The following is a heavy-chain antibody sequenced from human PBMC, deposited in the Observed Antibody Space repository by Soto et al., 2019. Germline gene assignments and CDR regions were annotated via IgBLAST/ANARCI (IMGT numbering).Heavy chain of an antibody. V-gene: IGHV1-18*01. J-gene: IGHJ4*02. Sequence: SLKVSYKASVYTFTSYGISRVRQAPGQGLEWMGWISAYNGNTNYAQKLQGRVTMTTNTSTSTAYMELRSLRSDDTAVYYCARVGDDYGDPLFDYWGQGTLVTVSS. CDR1: VYTFTSYG. D-gene: IGHD4-17*01. CDR3: ARVGDDYGDPLFDY. CDR2: ISAYNGNT.